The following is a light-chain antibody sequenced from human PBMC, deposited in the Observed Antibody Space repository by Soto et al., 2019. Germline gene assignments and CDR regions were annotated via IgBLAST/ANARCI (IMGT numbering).Light chain of an antibody. CDR1: SGYSNYK. CDR2: VGTGGIVG. J-gene: IGLJ2*01. V-gene: IGLV9-49*01. CDR3: GADHGSGSNFVVV. Sequence: QPVLTQPPSASASLGASVTLTCNLSSGYSNYKVDWYQQRPGKGPRFVMRVGTGGIVGSKGDGIPDRFSVLGSGLNRYLTIKNIQEEDESDYHCGADHGSGSNFVVVFGGGTKVTVL.